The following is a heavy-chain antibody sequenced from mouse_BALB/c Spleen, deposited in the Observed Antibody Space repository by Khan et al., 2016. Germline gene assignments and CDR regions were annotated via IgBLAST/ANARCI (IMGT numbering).Heavy chain of an antibody. CDR2: IYPGNVNT. Sequence: QVQLKQSGPELVKPGASVRISCKASGYTFTSYYIHWVKQRPGQGLEWIGWIYPGNVNTKYNEKFKGKATMTADKSSSTAYMQLSSLTSEDSAVYFWARNYYKYDEGLACWGQGTPVTVSA. CDR1: GYTFTSYY. D-gene: IGHD2-14*01. J-gene: IGHJ3*01. V-gene: IGHV1S56*01. CDR3: ARNYYKYDEGLAC.